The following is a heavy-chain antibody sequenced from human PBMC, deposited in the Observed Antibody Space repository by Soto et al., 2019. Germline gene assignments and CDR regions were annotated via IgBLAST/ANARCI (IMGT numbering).Heavy chain of an antibody. CDR2: ISGSGGST. Sequence: GGSLRLSCAASGFTFSSYAMSWVRQAPGKGLEWVSAISGSGGSTYYADSVKGRFTISRDNSKNTLYLQMNSLRAEDTAVYYCAKPAEQDYYGRGTSPRFDYWGQGTLVTVSS. V-gene: IGHV3-23*01. CDR3: AKPAEQDYYGRGTSPRFDY. D-gene: IGHD3-10*01. J-gene: IGHJ4*02. CDR1: GFTFSSYA.